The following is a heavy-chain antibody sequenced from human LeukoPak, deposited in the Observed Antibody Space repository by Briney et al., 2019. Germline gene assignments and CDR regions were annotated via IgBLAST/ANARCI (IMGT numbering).Heavy chain of an antibody. CDR1: GGTFSSYA. CDR2: IIPILGIA. J-gene: IGHJ4*02. D-gene: IGHD6-6*01. CDR3: AREFQEYSSSYFDY. V-gene: IGHV1-69*04. Sequence: SVKVSCKASGGTFSSYAISWVRQAPGQGLEWMGRIIPILGIANYAQKFQGRVTITADESTSTAYMELSSLRSEDTAVYYCAREFQEYSSSYFDYWGQGTLVTVSS.